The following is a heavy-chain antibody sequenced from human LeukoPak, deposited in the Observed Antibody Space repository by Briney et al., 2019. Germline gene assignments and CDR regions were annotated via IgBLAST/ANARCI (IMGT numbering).Heavy chain of an antibody. CDR1: GFTFSSYW. CDR2: IKQDGSEK. Sequence: GGSLRLSCAASGFTFSSYWMSWVRQAPGKGLEWVANIKQDGSEKYYVDSVKGRFTISRDNAKNSLYLQMNSLRAEDTAVYYCARLDPSYYYYMDVWGKGTTVTVSS. CDR3: ARLDPSYYYYMDV. J-gene: IGHJ6*03. V-gene: IGHV3-7*01. D-gene: IGHD3-9*01.